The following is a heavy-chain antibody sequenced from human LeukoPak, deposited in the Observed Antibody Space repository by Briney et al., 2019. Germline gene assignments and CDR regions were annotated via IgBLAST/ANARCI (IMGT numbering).Heavy chain of an antibody. CDR3: AKSGSYYYYYMDV. CDR1: GGSISSDF. CDR2: IYYSGST. J-gene: IGHJ6*03. D-gene: IGHD3-10*01. Sequence: PSETLSLTCTVSGGSISSDFWSWIRQPPGRGLEWIGYIYYSGSTNYNPSLKSRVTISVDTSKNQFSLKLSSVTAADTAVYYCAKSGSYYYYYMDVWGKGTTVTVSS. V-gene: IGHV4-59*08.